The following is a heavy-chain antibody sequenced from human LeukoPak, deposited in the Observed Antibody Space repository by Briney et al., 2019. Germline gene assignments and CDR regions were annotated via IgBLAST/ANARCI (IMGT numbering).Heavy chain of an antibody. V-gene: IGHV4-39*01. Sequence: SETLSLTCTVSGGSISSSSSSWGWIRQPPGKGLEWIGSISYSGSTYYNPSLKSRVTISGDTSKNQFSLRLSSVTAADTAVYYCAKKYCTSTNRDRGFFDYWGQGTLVTVSS. D-gene: IGHD2-2*01. J-gene: IGHJ4*02. CDR1: GGSISSSSSS. CDR3: AKKYCTSTNRDRGFFDY. CDR2: ISYSGST.